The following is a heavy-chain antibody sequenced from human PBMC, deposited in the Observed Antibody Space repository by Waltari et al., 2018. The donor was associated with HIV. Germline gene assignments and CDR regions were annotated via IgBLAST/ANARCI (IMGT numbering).Heavy chain of an antibody. CDR2: IGHDGTR. D-gene: IGHD3-3*01. CDR1: GGSLTGFL. J-gene: IGHJ4*02. V-gene: IGHV4-34*02. CDR3: ARLEALLPGVVILLDG. Sequence: VQLEQWGTGLFKPSETLSLTSAVYGGSLTGFLLSLVRQPPGKGLEWLGAIGHDGTRNDSPDHENRSAVSITVSKNVFAQKLNSTTAADAGVYYCARLEALLPGVVILLDGWGQGTLVTVYS.